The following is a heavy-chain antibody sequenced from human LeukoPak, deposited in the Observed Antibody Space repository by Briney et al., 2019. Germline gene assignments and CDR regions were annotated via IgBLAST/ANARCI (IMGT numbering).Heavy chain of an antibody. D-gene: IGHD6-13*01. CDR3: ARIGISARGTNFHH. J-gene: IGHJ1*01. V-gene: IGHV1-2*02. CDR2: INPNSADT. Sequence: GASVKVSCKASGYTFTGYYMHWVRQAPEQRLEWMGWINPNSADTNYAQNFQGRVTMTRDTSISTAYMELSRLRSDDTALYYCARIGISARGTNFHHWGQGTLVTVSS. CDR1: GYTFTGYY.